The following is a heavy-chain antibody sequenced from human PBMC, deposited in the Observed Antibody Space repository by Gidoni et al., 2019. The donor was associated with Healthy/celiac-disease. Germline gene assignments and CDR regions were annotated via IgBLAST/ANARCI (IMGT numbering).Heavy chain of an antibody. CDR2: ISGSGGST. Sequence: EVQLLESGGGLVQPGGSLRLSCAASGFTFSSYAMSWVRQAPGKGLEWVSAISGSGGSTYYADSVKGRFTSSRDNSKNTLYLQMNSLRAEDTAVYYCAGGGPAMVRGVTPYFDYWGQGTLVTVSS. CDR3: AGGGPAMVRGVTPYFDY. CDR1: GFTFSSYA. J-gene: IGHJ4*02. D-gene: IGHD3-10*01. V-gene: IGHV3-23*01.